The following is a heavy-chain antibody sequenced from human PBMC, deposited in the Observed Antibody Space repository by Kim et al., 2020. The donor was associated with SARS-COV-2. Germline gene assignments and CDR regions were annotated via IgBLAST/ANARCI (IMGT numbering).Heavy chain of an antibody. CDR3: ARDRDPKDIVVVPAAILPSDAFDI. Sequence: SVKVSCKASGGTFSSYAISWVRQAPGQGLEWMGGIIPIFGTANYAQKFQGRVTITADESTSTAYMELSSLRSEDTAVYYCARDRDPKDIVVVPAAILPSDAFDIWGQGTMVTVSS. CDR2: IIPIFGTA. D-gene: IGHD2-2*01. J-gene: IGHJ3*02. V-gene: IGHV1-69*13. CDR1: GGTFSSYA.